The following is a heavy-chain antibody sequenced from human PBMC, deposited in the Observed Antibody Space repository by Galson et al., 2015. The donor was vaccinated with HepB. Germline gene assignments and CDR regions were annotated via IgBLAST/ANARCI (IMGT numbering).Heavy chain of an antibody. CDR1: GYTFTSYG. CDR2: ISAYNGNT. Sequence: CTASGYTFTSYGISWVRQAPGQGLEWMGWISAYNGNTNYAQKLQGRVTMTTDTSTSTAYMELRSLRSDDTAVYYCARDLYYDILTGYYGPDWFDPWGQGTLVTVSS. CDR3: ARDLYYDILTGYYGPDWFDP. J-gene: IGHJ5*02. D-gene: IGHD3-9*01. V-gene: IGHV1-18*01.